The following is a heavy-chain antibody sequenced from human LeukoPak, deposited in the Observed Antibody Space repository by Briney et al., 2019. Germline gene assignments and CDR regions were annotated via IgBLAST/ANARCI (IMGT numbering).Heavy chain of an antibody. V-gene: IGHV1-24*01. D-gene: IGHD3-22*01. J-gene: IGHJ4*02. Sequence: RASVKVSCKVSGYTLTELSMHWVRQAPGKGLEWMGGFDPEDGETIYAQKFQGRVTMTEDTSTDTAYMELSSLRSEDTAVYYCATATYYYDSSGYYRRGWYFDYWGQGTLVTVSS. CDR3: ATATYYYDSSGYYRRGWYFDY. CDR1: GYTLTELS. CDR2: FDPEDGET.